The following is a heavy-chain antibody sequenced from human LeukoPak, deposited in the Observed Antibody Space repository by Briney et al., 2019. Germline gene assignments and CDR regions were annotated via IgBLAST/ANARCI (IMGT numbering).Heavy chain of an antibody. CDR1: GGSISSSNW. Sequence: SETLSLTCAVSGGSISSSNWWSWVRQPPGKGLEWIGEIYHSGSTNYNPSLKSRVTISVDKSKNQFSLKLSSVTAADTAVYYCARATYYYDSSGYCYFDCWGQGTLVTVSS. D-gene: IGHD3-22*01. V-gene: IGHV4-4*02. CDR3: ARATYYYDSSGYCYFDC. J-gene: IGHJ4*02. CDR2: IYHSGST.